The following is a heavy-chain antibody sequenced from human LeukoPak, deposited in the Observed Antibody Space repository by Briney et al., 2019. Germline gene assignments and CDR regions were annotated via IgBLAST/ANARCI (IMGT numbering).Heavy chain of an antibody. V-gene: IGHV3-7*03. CDR1: GFTFSGRW. J-gene: IGHJ5*02. Sequence: GGSLRLSCAASGFTFSGRWMSWLRQAPGKGLEWVANINQDGTDKYYVDSVKGRFTISRDNAENSLYLQMNSLRAEDTAVYYCAREIVGTHKSRFDPWGQGTLVTVSS. CDR2: INQDGTDK. CDR3: AREIVGTHKSRFDP. D-gene: IGHD1-26*01.